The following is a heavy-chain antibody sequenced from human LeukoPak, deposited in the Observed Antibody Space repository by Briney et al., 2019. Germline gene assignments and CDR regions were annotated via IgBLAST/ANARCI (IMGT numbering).Heavy chain of an antibody. V-gene: IGHV4-34*01. CDR3: ARDSRIAPMGSA. CDR2: INHSGST. Sequence: SETLSLTCAVYGGSFSGYYWSWIRQPPGKGLEWIGEINHSGSTNYNPSLKSRVTISLDTSKNQFSLKLSSVTAADTAVYYWARDSRIAPMGSAWGKGTLVTVSS. D-gene: IGHD6-13*01. CDR1: GGSFSGYY. J-gene: IGHJ5*02.